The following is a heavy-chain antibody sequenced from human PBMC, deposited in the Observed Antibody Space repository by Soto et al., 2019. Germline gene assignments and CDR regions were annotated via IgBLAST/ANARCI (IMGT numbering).Heavy chain of an antibody. V-gene: IGHV3-72*01. J-gene: IGHJ4*01. CDR3: ARDSGKGAYFDY. CDR2: IRNIANSYTT. Sequence: EVQLVESGGGLVQPGGSQRLSCAASGFTFSDHYMDWVRQAPGKGLEWVGRIRNIANSYTTDYAASVKGRFTISRDDSKDSLYLQMNSLKTEDTAIYYCARDSGKGAYFDYWGHGTLATVSS. CDR1: GFTFSDHY. D-gene: IGHD1-26*01.